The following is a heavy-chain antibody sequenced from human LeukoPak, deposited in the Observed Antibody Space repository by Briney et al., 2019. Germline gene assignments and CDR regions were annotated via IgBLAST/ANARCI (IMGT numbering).Heavy chain of an antibody. Sequence: GGSLRLSCAASGFTFSSSEMNWGRAAPGEGLWRVSYISSSGSIIYYEASVKGGLTISGDNAKNSLYLQMNSLRAEDTAVYYCARCGSYLHWYFDYWGQGTLVTVSS. V-gene: IGHV3-48*03. CDR2: ISSSGSII. D-gene: IGHD1-26*01. J-gene: IGHJ4*02. CDR3: ARCGSYLHWYFDY. CDR1: GFTFSSSE.